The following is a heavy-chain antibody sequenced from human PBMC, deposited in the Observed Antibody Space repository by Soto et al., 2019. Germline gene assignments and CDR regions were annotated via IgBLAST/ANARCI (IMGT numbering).Heavy chain of an antibody. CDR1: GDSISSNGYY. V-gene: IGHV4-31*03. CDR3: PSDHRWCNQFCGMDV. D-gene: IGHD2-21*01. J-gene: IGHJ6*02. Sequence: TLSLTCPVSGDSISSNGYYWSWIREDPVKGLEWIGYTYYSGSTCYSPSLKSRVTICLCASKKQLSLELSSVTAADSAVYDCPSDHRWCNQFCGMDVWGQGTTVPVSS. CDR2: TYYSGST.